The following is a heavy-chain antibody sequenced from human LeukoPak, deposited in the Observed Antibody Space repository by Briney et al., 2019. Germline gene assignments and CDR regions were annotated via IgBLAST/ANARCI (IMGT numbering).Heavy chain of an antibody. V-gene: IGHV4-4*08. Sequence: SETLSLTCTVFGGSLSSYYWVWVRQPPGKGLEWIGLIYSSGSIKYNPSLKSRLTISLDTSKNQISLKLTSVTAADTAVYYCAREGGPYRPLDYSGQGTLVTVAS. CDR2: IYSSGSI. CDR1: GGSLSSYY. CDR3: AREGGPYRPLDY. J-gene: IGHJ4*02.